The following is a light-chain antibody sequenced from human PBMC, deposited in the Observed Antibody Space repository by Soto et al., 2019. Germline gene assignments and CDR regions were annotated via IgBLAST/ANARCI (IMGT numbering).Light chain of an antibody. V-gene: IGKV3-20*01. CDR3: QQYGSSRT. Sequence: ETVLTQSPGTLSLSSGERATLSFRASQSVSSSYLAWYQQKPGQAPRLLIYGASSRATGIPDRFSGSGSGTDFTLTISRLEPEDFAVYYCQQYGSSRTFGQGTKVDIK. J-gene: IGKJ1*01. CDR2: GAS. CDR1: QSVSSSY.